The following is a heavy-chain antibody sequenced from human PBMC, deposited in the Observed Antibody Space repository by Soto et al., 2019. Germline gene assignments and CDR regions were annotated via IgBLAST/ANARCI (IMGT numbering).Heavy chain of an antibody. V-gene: IGHV4-34*01. CDR2: INHSEST. CDR1: GGSFSGYY. J-gene: IGHJ6*02. D-gene: IGHD3-10*01. Sequence: SETLSLTCAVYGGSFSGYYWSWIRQPPGKGLEWIGEINHSESTNYNPSLKSRVTISVDTSKNQFSLNLSSVTAADTAVYYCAGYYYGSGSYYPEWYYYYGVDVWGQGTTVTVSS. CDR3: AGYYYGSGSYYPEWYYYYGVDV.